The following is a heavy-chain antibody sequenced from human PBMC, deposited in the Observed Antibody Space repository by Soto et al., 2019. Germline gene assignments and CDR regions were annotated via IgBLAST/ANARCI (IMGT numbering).Heavy chain of an antibody. CDR3: AKASGWFGEFDY. CDR1: GFTFSRYA. V-gene: IGHV3-23*01. Sequence: EVQLLESGGGLVQPGGSLRLSCAASGFTFSRYAMSWVRQAPGKGLEWVSAISGSGGSTYYADSVKGRFTISRDNSKNTLYLQRNSLRAEDTAVYYCAKASGWFGEFDYWGQGTLVTVSS. D-gene: IGHD3-10*01. CDR2: ISGSGGST. J-gene: IGHJ4*02.